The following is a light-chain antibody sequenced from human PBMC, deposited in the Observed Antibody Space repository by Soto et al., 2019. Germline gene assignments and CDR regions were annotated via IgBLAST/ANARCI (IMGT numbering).Light chain of an antibody. CDR3: QQHDSYPFT. CDR2: KAS. J-gene: IGKJ3*01. Sequence: DIPMTQSPSTLSASVGDRVIITCRASQNINTWLAWYQQKPGKAPKLLIYKASSLESGVPSRFTGSGSGTEFTLTISSLQPDDFATYYCQQHDSYPFTFGPGTKVDI. V-gene: IGKV1-5*03. CDR1: QNINTW.